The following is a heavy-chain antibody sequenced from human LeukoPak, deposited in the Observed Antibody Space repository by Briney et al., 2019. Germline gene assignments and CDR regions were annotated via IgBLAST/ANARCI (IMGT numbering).Heavy chain of an antibody. V-gene: IGHV4-61*01. CDR1: GGSISSSSYY. J-gene: IGHJ6*02. Sequence: SETLSLTCTVSGGSISSSSYYWSWIRQPPGKGLEWIGYIYYSGSTNYNPSLKSRVTISVDTSKKQFSLKLSSVTAADTAVYYCARSGDDYRANYYFYGMDVWGRGTTVTVSS. CDR3: ARSGDDYRANYYFYGMDV. D-gene: IGHD5-12*01. CDR2: IYYSGST.